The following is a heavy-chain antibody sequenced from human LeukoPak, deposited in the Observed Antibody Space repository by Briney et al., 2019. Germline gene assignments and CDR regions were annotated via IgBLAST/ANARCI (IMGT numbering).Heavy chain of an antibody. CDR1: GVSISSFY. D-gene: IGHD3-3*01. J-gene: IGHJ5*02. CDR3: ARGYDFWSGQNWFDP. CDR2: IYYSGST. Sequence: PSETLSLTCTVSGVSISSFYWSWIRQPPGKGLEWIGFIYYSGSTNYNPSLKSRVTMSLDTSKNQSSLKLTSVIAADTAVYYCARGYDFWSGQNWFDPWGQGTLVTVSS. V-gene: IGHV4-59*01.